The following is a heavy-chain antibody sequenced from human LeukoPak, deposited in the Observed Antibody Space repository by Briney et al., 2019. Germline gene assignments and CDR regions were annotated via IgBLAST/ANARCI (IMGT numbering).Heavy chain of an antibody. CDR3: AIPGKVTFGVVPSFDY. V-gene: IGHV1-24*01. Sequence: ASVKVSCKVSGYTLTELSMHWVRQAPGKGLEWMGGFDPEDGETIYAQKFQGRVTMTEDTSTDTAYMELSSLRSEDTAVYYCAIPGKVTFGVVPSFDYWGQGTLVIVSS. J-gene: IGHJ4*02. CDR1: GYTLTELS. D-gene: IGHD3-3*01. CDR2: FDPEDGET.